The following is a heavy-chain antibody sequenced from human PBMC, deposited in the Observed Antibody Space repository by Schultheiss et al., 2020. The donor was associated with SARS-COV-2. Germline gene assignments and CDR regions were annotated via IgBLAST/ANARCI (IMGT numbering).Heavy chain of an antibody. CDR2: ISWNSGSI. CDR3: AKDTYTVTTVYFDY. Sequence: GGSLRLSCADSGFTFDDYAMNWVRQAPGKGLEWVSGISWNSGSIDYADSVKGRFTISRDNSKNTLYLQMNSLRAEDTAVYYCAKDTYTVTTVYFDYWGQGTLVTVSS. CDR1: GFTFDDYA. J-gene: IGHJ4*02. D-gene: IGHD4-17*01. V-gene: IGHV3-9*01.